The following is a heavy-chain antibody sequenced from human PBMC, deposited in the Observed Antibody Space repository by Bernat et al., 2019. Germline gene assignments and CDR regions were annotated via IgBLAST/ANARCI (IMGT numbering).Heavy chain of an antibody. D-gene: IGHD5-12*01. CDR3: VRSGPARGYSGYDFYY. V-gene: IGHV3-48*03. CDR2: ISSSGSTI. Sequence: EVQLVESGGGLVQPGGSLRLSCAASGFTFSSYEMNWVRQAPGKGLEWVSYISSSGSTIYYADSVKGRFTISRDNAKNSLYLQMNSLRAEDTAVYYCVRSGPARGYSGYDFYYWGQGTLVTVSS. CDR1: GFTFSSYE. J-gene: IGHJ4*02.